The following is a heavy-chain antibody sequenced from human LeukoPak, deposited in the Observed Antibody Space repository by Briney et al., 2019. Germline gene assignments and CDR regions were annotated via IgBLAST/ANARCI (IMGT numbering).Heavy chain of an antibody. V-gene: IGHV6-1*01. D-gene: IGHD3-9*01. CDR1: GDSVSSNSAA. J-gene: IGHJ6*04. Sequence: SQTLSLTCAISGDSVSSNSAAWNWIRQSPSRGLEWLGRTYYRSKWYNDYAVSVKSRITINPDSSKNQFSLQLNSVTPEDTAVYYCAREGYDILTGPFYYYYYYGMDVWGEGTTVTVSS. CDR3: AREGYDILTGPFYYYYYYGMDV. CDR2: TYYRSKWYN.